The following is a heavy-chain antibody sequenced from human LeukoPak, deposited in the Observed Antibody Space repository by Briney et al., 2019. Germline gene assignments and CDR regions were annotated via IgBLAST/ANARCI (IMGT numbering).Heavy chain of an antibody. CDR1: GFTVSSNY. CDR3: ARERLYDILTGYYFDY. CDR2: IYSGGST. J-gene: IGHJ4*02. V-gene: IGHV3-66*01. Sequence: PGGSLRLSCAASGFTVSSNYMSWVRQAPGKGLEWVSVIYSGGSTYYADSVKGRFTISRDNSKNTLYLQMNSLRAEDTAVYYCARERLYDILTGYYFDYWGQGTLVTVSS. D-gene: IGHD3-9*01.